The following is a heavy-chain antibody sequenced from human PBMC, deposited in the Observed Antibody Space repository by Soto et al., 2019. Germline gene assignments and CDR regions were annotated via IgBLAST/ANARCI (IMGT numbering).Heavy chain of an antibody. CDR3: ARVGATYYYDSSGYHN. J-gene: IGHJ4*02. CDR2: INHSGST. Sequence: QVQLQQWGAGLLKPSETLSLPCPVFVGSFSGNYGGWTGQPPGKGLGWIGEINHSGSTNYNPSLKSRVTISVDTSKNQFSLKLSSVTAADTAVYYCARVGATYYYDSSGYHNWGQGTLVTVSS. CDR1: VGSFSGNY. D-gene: IGHD3-22*01. V-gene: IGHV4-34*01.